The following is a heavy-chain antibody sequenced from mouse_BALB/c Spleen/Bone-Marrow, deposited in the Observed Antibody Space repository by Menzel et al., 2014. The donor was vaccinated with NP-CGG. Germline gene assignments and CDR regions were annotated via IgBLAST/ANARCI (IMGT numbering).Heavy chain of an antibody. Sequence: VKLQESGAELARPGASVKMSCKASGYTFTSYTMHWVKQRPGQGLEWIGYINPSGGYTNYNQKFKDKATLTADKSSSTAYMQLSSLTSEDSAVYYCARESLYGSNYYWGQGTTLTVSS. CDR3: ARESLYGSNYY. D-gene: IGHD1-1*01. CDR2: INPSGGYT. J-gene: IGHJ2*01. CDR1: GYTFTSYT. V-gene: IGHV1-4*01.